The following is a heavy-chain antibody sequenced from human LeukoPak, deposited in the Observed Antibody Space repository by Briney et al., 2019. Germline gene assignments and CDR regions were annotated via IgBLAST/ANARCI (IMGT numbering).Heavy chain of an antibody. Sequence: SETLSLTCTVSSYSISSGYYWGWIRQPPGKGLEWIGSIYHSGGTFYNPSLKSRVTISVDTSKNQFSLKLSSVTAADTAVYYCARGDPYYDILTGYYGGAYYFDYWGQGTLVTVSS. V-gene: IGHV4-38-2*02. J-gene: IGHJ4*02. CDR3: ARGDPYYDILTGYYGGAYYFDY. CDR2: IYHSGGT. CDR1: SYSISSGYY. D-gene: IGHD3-9*01.